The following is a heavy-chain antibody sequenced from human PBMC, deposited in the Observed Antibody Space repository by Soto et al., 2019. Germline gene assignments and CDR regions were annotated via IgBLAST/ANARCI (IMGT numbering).Heavy chain of an antibody. J-gene: IGHJ3*02. CDR2: ISSNVGST. D-gene: IGHD3-22*01. CDR3: VKVGLHYYHNTHRGFDI. Sequence: GGALRLSGSASGFTFSSYAMHWVRQAPGEGLEYVSAISSNVGSTYYADSVKGRFTISRDNSKNTLYLQISGLRADDTAVYYCVKVGLHYYHNTHRGFDIWGQGTIVTLS. CDR1: GFTFSSYA. V-gene: IGHV3-64D*06.